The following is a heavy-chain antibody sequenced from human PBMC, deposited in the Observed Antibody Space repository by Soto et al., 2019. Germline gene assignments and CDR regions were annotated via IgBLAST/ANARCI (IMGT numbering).Heavy chain of an antibody. CDR2: VWFDGHIK. V-gene: IGHV3-33*01. CDR1: GFTFSSYD. J-gene: IGHJ4*02. D-gene: IGHD3-10*01. CDR3: LSGGYCDSEY. Sequence: QVQLVESGGGVVQPGRSLRLSCLTSGFTFSSYDMHWVRQAPGKGLDWVAVVWFDGHIKYADSVNDRFLISRDNSKTTLYLRMDSLRAEDTAVYYSLSGGYCDSEYWGKRYLVSVSS.